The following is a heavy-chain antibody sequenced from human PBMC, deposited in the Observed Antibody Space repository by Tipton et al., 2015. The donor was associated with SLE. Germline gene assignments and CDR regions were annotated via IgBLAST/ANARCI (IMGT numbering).Heavy chain of an antibody. Sequence: SGVTFSSHWMHWVRQAPGKGLVWVSRVNTDGVTTEYAHSVRGRFTISRDNAKNTVYLQMNSLTVEDTAVYYCARVPSGTNFMGDAFDIWGQGTMVTVSS. CDR1: GVTFSSHW. CDR2: VNTDGVTT. CDR3: ARVPSGTNFMGDAFDI. V-gene: IGHV3-74*03. J-gene: IGHJ3*02. D-gene: IGHD1-26*01.